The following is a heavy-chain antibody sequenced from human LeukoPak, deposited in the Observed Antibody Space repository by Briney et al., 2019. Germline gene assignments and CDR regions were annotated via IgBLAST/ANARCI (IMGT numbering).Heavy chain of an antibody. D-gene: IGHD2-15*01. J-gene: IGHJ5*02. CDR1: GGSISSSNSY. V-gene: IGHV4-39*01. CDR3: ARHPKGYFSRFDP. CDR2: IFYSGST. Sequence: SETLSLTCTVSGGSISSSNSYWGWIRQPPGKGLEWVGSIFYSGSTFYNPSLKSRVTISVDTSKNQFSLKLNSVTAADTAVYYCARHPKGYFSRFDPWGQGTLVTVSS.